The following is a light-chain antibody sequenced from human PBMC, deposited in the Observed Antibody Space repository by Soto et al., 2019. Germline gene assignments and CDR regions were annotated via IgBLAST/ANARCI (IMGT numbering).Light chain of an antibody. J-gene: IGLJ2*01. V-gene: IGLV4-69*01. CDR2: LNSDGSH. CDR3: QTWGAGAVV. Sequence: QSVLTQSPSASASLGASVKLTCTLSSGHSSYAIAWHQQQPEKGLRYLMKLNSDGSHSKGDGIPDRFSGSSSGAERYLTISSLQSEDEADYYCQTWGAGAVVFGGGTKLTVL. CDR1: SGHSSYA.